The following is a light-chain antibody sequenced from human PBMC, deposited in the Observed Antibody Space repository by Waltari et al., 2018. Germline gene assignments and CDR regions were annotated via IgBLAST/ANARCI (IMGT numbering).Light chain of an antibody. CDR3: QQRSNWPLT. CDR2: DAS. V-gene: IGKV3-11*01. Sequence: EIVLTQSPATLSLSPGERATLSCRASQSVSSYLAWYQQKPGPAPRLLIYDASNRATGIPARFSGSGSGTDFTLTISSLETEDYAHYYCQQRSNWPLTFGGGTKVEIK. J-gene: IGKJ4*01. CDR1: QSVSSY.